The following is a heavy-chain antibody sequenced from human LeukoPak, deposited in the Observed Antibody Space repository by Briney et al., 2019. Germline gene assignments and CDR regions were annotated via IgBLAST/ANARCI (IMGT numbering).Heavy chain of an antibody. V-gene: IGHV3-23*01. CDR2: ISGSGGST. Sequence: GGSLRLSCAASGFTFSSYGMSWVRQAPGKGLEWVSAISGSGGSTYYADSVKGRFTISRDNSKNTLYLQMNSLRAEDTAVYYCAKDDIVVVPAATPLYYFDYWGQGTLVTVSS. CDR1: GFTFSSYG. J-gene: IGHJ4*02. D-gene: IGHD2-2*01. CDR3: AKDDIVVVPAATPLYYFDY.